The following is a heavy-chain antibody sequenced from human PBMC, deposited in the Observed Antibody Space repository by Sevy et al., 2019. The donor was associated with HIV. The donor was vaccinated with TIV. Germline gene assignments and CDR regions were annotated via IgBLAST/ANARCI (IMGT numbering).Heavy chain of an antibody. Sequence: GGSLRLSCVVSGFTLSNFWMSWVRQAPGKGLEWVANIKKDGSRSYYVDSVKGRFTISRDNAKKSLYLQMNSLRAEDTAIYYCARDFSLYYDSSGIPEYWGQGTRVTVSS. D-gene: IGHD3-22*01. CDR2: IKKDGSRS. CDR3: ARDFSLYYDSSGIPEY. V-gene: IGHV3-7*01. CDR1: GFTLSNFW. J-gene: IGHJ4*02.